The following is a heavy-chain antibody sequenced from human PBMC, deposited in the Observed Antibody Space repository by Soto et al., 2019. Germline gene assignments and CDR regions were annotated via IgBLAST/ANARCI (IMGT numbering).Heavy chain of an antibody. Sequence: VQLVESGGGLVKPGGSLRLSCAASGFTFSSCSMNWVRQAPGKGLEWVSSISSGSDYIFYAESVKGRLTISRDNAKNSLYLQMDSLRAEDTAVYFCARNEVVPGAFDTWGQGTMVTVSS. CDR1: GFTFSSCS. CDR3: ARNEVVPGAFDT. J-gene: IGHJ3*02. CDR2: ISSGSDYI. D-gene: IGHD2-15*01. V-gene: IGHV3-21*01.